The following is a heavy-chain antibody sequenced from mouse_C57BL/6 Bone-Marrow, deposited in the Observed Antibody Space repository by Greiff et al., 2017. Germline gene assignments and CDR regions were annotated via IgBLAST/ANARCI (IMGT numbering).Heavy chain of an antibody. D-gene: IGHD4-1*01. J-gene: IGHJ4*01. CDR1: GFSLTSYG. CDR3: AKIPNWDEAMDY. Sequence: QVQLKESGPGLVPPSQSLSITCTVSGFSLTSYGVHWVRQSPGKGLEWLGVIWRGGSTDYNAAFMSRLSITKDNSKSHVFFKMNSLQADDTAIYYCAKIPNWDEAMDYGGQGTSVTVSS. CDR2: IWRGGST. V-gene: IGHV2-5*01.